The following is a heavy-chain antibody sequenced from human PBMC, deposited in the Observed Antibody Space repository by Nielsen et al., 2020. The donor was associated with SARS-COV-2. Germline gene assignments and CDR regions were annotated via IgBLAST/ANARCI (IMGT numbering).Heavy chain of an antibody. D-gene: IGHD2-15*01. J-gene: IGHJ3*02. CDR3: ARMNGFYCSGGSCYTGAFDI. CDR1: GFSLSNARMG. V-gene: IGHV2-26*01. CDR2: IFSNDEK. Sequence: SGPTLVKPTQTLTLTCTFSGFSLSNARMGVSWIRQPPGKALEWLAHIFSNDEKSYSTSLKSRLTISKDTSKSQVVLTMTNMDPVDTATYYCARMNGFYCSGGSCYTGAFDIWGQGTMVTVSS.